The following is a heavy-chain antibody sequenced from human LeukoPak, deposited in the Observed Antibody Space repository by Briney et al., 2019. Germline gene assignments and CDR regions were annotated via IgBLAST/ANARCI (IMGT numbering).Heavy chain of an antibody. J-gene: IGHJ3*02. CDR3: ARGGYSYGSHAFDI. CDR1: GYTFTGYY. D-gene: IGHD5-18*01. V-gene: IGHV1-2*06. Sequence: ASVKVSFKASGYTFTGYYMHWVRQAPGQGLEWMGRINPNSGGTNYAQKFQGRVTMTRDTSISTAYMELSRLRSDDTAVYYCARGGYSYGSHAFDIWGQGTMVTVSS. CDR2: INPNSGGT.